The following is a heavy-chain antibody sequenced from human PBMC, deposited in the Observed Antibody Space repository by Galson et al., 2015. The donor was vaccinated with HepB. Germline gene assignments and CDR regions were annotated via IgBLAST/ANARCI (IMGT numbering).Heavy chain of an antibody. CDR3: ANGNRAGRYYYYYMDV. CDR1: RFTSSTFG. Sequence: SLRLSCAVSRFTSSTFGVHWVRQAPGKGLEWVSFTSSDGSNECYADSLKGRFTISRDHPKNTVYLQMNSLRPEDTAVYYCANGNRAGRYYYYYMDVWGKGTTVTVSS. V-gene: IGHV3-30*18. J-gene: IGHJ6*03. D-gene: IGHD3-9*01. CDR2: TSSDGSNE.